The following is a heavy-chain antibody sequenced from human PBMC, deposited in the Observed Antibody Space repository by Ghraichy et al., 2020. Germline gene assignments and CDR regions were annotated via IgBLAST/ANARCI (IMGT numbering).Heavy chain of an antibody. Sequence: GGSLRLSCAASGFTVSSNYMSWVRQAPGKGLEWVSVIYSGGSTYYADSVKGRFTISRDNSKNTLYLQMNSLRAEDTAVYYCARMVFCSSTSCQRDYWGQGTLVTVSS. D-gene: IGHD2-2*01. CDR1: GFTVSSNY. CDR3: ARMVFCSSTSCQRDY. CDR2: IYSGGST. V-gene: IGHV3-53*01. J-gene: IGHJ4*02.